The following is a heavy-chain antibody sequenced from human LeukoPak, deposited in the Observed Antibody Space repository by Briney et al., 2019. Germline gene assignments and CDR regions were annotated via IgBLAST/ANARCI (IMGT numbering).Heavy chain of an antibody. J-gene: IGHJ4*02. D-gene: IGHD3-22*01. CDR3: ARAYYYDSSGSYYFDY. CDR1: GFTFSSHA. Sequence: GGSLRLSCAASGFTFSSHAMSWVRQAPGKGLEWVANIKQDGSEKYYVDSVKGRFTISRDNAKTSLYLQMNSLRAEDTAVYYCARAYYYDSSGSYYFDYWGQGTPVTVSS. V-gene: IGHV3-7*03. CDR2: IKQDGSEK.